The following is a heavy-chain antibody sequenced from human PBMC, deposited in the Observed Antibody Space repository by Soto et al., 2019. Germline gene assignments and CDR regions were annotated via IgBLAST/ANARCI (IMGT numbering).Heavy chain of an antibody. CDR2: IYYSGST. V-gene: IGHV4-39*01. J-gene: IGHJ4*02. Sequence: SETLSLTCTVSGGSISSSSYYWGWIRQPPGKGLEWIGSIYYSGSTYYNPSLKSRVTISVETSKNQFSLKLSSVTAADTAVYYCASHYCTNGVCYLSPTYWGQGTLVTVSS. CDR1: GGSISSSSYY. D-gene: IGHD2-8*01. CDR3: ASHYCTNGVCYLSPTY.